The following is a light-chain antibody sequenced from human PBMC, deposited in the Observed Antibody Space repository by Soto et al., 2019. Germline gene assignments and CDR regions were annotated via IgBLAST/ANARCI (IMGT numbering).Light chain of an antibody. J-gene: IGLJ1*01. CDR3: CSYAGSSTFLYV. CDR2: EGS. V-gene: IGLV2-23*03. Sequence: SELSRPGSVSGSRGQSIPYYCTGTSSDVGSYNLVSWYQQHPGKAPKLMIYEGSKRPSGVSNRFSGSKSGNTASLTISGLQAEDEADYYCCSYAGSSTFLYVFGTGTKVTVL. CDR1: SSDVGSYNL.